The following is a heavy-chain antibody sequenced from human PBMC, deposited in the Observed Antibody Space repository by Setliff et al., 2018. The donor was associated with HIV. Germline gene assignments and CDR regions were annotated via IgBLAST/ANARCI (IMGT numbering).Heavy chain of an antibody. J-gene: IGHJ5*02. CDR1: GDSITNDDYY. CDR2: IHYNGRT. CDR3: ARYTFKVDWFDP. Sequence: SSETLSLTCTVSGDSITNDDYYWGWIRQPPGKGLEWIAIIHYNGRTYYDPSLKSRVTIFVDTSKTQFYLKLRSVTASDTAVYYCARYTFKVDWFDPWGQGTLVTVSS. V-gene: IGHV4-39*01. D-gene: IGHD2-2*02.